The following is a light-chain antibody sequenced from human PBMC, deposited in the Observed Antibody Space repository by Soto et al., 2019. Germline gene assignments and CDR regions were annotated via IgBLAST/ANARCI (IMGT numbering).Light chain of an antibody. J-gene: IGKJ1*01. CDR2: KAS. V-gene: IGKV1-5*03. CDR3: QQYNSNSGT. CDR1: QSINSW. Sequence: DIQMTQSPSTLSASVGDRVTIPCRASQSINSWLAWYQQRPGKAPKLLIYKASSLQSGVPSRFSGSGSGSAFTLTISSLQPDDFATYYCQQYNSNSGTLCQGTKVEI.